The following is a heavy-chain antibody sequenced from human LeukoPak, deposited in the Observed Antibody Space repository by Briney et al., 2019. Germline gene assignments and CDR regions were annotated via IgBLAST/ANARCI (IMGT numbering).Heavy chain of an antibody. CDR2: IYYSGNT. V-gene: IGHV4-59*08. J-gene: IGHJ5*02. CDR3: AREAPVTMIGSSNWFDP. D-gene: IGHD3-22*01. Sequence: PSETLSLTCTVSGGPISSYYWSWIRQPPGKGLEWIGYIYYSGNTNYNPSLKSRVTISVDTSKNQFSLKLSSVTAADTAVYYCAREAPVTMIGSSNWFDPWGQGTLVTVSS. CDR1: GGPISSYY.